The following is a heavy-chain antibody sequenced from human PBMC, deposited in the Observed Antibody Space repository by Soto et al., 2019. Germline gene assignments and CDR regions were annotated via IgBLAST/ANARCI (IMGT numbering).Heavy chain of an antibody. V-gene: IGHV3-23*01. D-gene: IGHD5-12*01. CDR2: ISGGGHST. Sequence: PVGSLRLSCAASGFIFSSYAMSWVRQAPGKGLEWVSGISGGGHSTYYADSVKGRFTISRDNSKSTLYLQMSSLRAEDTAVYYCAKSLWQYGGRDLDYWGQGTLVTVSS. J-gene: IGHJ4*02. CDR1: GFIFSSYA. CDR3: AKSLWQYGGRDLDY.